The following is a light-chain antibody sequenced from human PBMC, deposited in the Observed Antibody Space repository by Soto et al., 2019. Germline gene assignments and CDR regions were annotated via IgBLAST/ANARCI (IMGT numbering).Light chain of an antibody. V-gene: IGKV1-27*01. CDR3: QKYSSVPL. CDR2: AAS. CDR1: QGISNY. J-gene: IGKJ3*01. Sequence: DIQMTQSPSSLSASVGDRVTITCRASQGISNYIAWYQQKPGKAPKLLIYAASTLQSGVPSRFSGSGSGTDFTLTINSLQPEDVATCSCQKYSSVPLFGPGNKVDIK.